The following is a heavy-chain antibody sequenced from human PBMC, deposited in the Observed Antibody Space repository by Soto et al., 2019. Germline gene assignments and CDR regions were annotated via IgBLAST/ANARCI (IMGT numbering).Heavy chain of an antibody. Sequence: PGGSLRLSCAASGFTFSSYAMHWVRQAPGKGLEWVAVISYDGSNKYYADSVKGRFTISRDNSKNTLYLQMNSLRAEDTAVYYCARDGGATSFRCFDYWGQGTLVTVSS. D-gene: IGHD1-26*01. J-gene: IGHJ4*02. CDR2: ISYDGSNK. V-gene: IGHV3-30-3*01. CDR3: ARDGGATSFRCFDY. CDR1: GFTFSSYA.